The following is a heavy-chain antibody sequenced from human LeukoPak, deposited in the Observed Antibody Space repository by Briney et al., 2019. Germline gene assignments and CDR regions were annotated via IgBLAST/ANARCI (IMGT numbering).Heavy chain of an antibody. D-gene: IGHD2-2*01. Sequence: GASVKVSCKASGYTFTSYDINWVRQAPGQGLEWMGWISAYNGNTNYAQKLQGRVTMTTDTSTSTAYMELRSLRSDDTAVYYCARGGSVVVPAANDYWGQGTLVTVSS. CDR1: GYTFTSYD. CDR2: ISAYNGNT. CDR3: ARGGSVVVPAANDY. V-gene: IGHV1-18*01. J-gene: IGHJ4*02.